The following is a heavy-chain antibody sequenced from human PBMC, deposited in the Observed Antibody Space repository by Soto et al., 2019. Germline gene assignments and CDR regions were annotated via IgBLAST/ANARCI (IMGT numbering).Heavy chain of an antibody. CDR3: AKDRVVTDDY. CDR2: LSGSGGST. D-gene: IGHD2-21*02. J-gene: IGHJ4*02. Sequence: EVQLLESGGGLVQPGGSLRLSCAASGFTFSSYAMSWVRQAPGKGLEWVSALSGSGGSTYYADSVKGRFTISRDNSKNTLDLKMNSLRAEDTAVYYCAKDRVVTDDYWGQGTLVTVSS. V-gene: IGHV3-23*01. CDR1: GFTFSSYA.